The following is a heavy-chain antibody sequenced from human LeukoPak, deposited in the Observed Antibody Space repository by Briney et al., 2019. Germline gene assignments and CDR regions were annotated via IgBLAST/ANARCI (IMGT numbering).Heavy chain of an antibody. D-gene: IGHD3-3*01. V-gene: IGHV1-2*02. J-gene: IGHJ4*02. CDR3: ASNTIFGAKYYFDY. CDR1: GYTFTGYY. CDR2: INPNSGGT. Sequence: GASVTVSCKASGYTFTGYYMHWVRQAPGQGLEWMGWINPNSGGTNYAQKFQGRVTMTRDTSISTAYMELSRLRSDDTAVYYCASNTIFGAKYYFDYWGQGTLVTVSS.